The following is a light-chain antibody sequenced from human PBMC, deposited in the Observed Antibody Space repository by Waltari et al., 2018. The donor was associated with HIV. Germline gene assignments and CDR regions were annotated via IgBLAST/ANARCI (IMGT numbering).Light chain of an antibody. CDR3: QQYYSTPPT. CDR1: QNIFYSSKNANY. J-gene: IGKJ1*01. CDR2: WAS. V-gene: IGKV4-1*01. Sequence: DIVMTQSPHSLGLSLGERATINCKSSQNIFYSSKNANYLAWYQQKPGQSPKLLIYWASSRASGVPDRFSGSGSRTDFTLSISSLQSEDVAVYFCQQYYSTPPTFGQGTRVEIK.